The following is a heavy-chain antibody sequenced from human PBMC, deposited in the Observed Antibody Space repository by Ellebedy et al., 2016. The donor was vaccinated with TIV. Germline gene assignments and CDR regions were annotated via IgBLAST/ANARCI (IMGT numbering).Heavy chain of an antibody. Sequence: GGSLRLXXAASGFTFSSYAMSWVRQAPGKGLEWVASVSTTGGNTYYADSVKGRFTISRDNSKTTVYLQMRSLRAEDTALYYCAKAGGYDSVSFDYWGQGTLVTVSS. D-gene: IGHD5-12*01. V-gene: IGHV3-23*01. CDR3: AKAGGYDSVSFDY. CDR1: GFTFSSYA. J-gene: IGHJ4*02. CDR2: VSTTGGNT.